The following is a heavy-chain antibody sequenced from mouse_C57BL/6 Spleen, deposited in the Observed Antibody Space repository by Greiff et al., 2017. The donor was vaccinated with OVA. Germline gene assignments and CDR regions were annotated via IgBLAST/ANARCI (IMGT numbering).Heavy chain of an antibody. CDR3: TRAVSPTGKGRYFDY. Sequence: EVQLQQSGEGLVKPGGSLKLSCAASGFTFSSYAMSWVRQTPEKRLEWVAYISSGGDYIYYADTVKGRFTISRDNARNTLYLQMSSLKSEDTAMYYCTRAVSPTGKGRYFDYWGQGTTLTVSS. CDR2: ISSGGDYI. CDR1: GFTFSSYA. J-gene: IGHJ2*01. D-gene: IGHD4-1*02. V-gene: IGHV5-9-1*02.